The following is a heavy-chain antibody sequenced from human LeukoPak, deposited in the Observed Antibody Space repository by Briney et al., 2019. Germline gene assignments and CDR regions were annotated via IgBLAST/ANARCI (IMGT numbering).Heavy chain of an antibody. D-gene: IGHD3-16*01. J-gene: IGHJ3*02. V-gene: IGHV3-48*03. CDR1: GFTFSSYE. Sequence: GGSLRLSCAASGFTFSSYEMNWVRQAPGKGLEWVSYISSSGSTIYYADSVKGRFTISRDNAKNSLYPQMNSLRAEDTAVYYCARDGGIMTPDAFDIWGQGTMVTVSS. CDR3: ARDGGIMTPDAFDI. CDR2: ISSSGSTI.